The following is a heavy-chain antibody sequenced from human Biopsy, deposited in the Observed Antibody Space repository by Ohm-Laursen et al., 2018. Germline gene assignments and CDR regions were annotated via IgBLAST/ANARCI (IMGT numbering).Heavy chain of an antibody. V-gene: IGHV4-34*08. J-gene: IGHJ4*02. D-gene: IGHD2-15*01. Sequence: SDTPSLTWEVYGKTFSDYYWSWIRQPPGKGLEWIGQINQSGRTNYNPSLKSRVNISADKSNNQFSLKLTSATSADTAVYFCGNEVHGRDYWGLGALVTVSS. CDR1: GKTFSDYY. CDR3: GNEVHGRDY. CDR2: INQSGRT.